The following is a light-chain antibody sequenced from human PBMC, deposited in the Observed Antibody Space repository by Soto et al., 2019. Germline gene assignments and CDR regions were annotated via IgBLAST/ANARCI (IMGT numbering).Light chain of an antibody. J-gene: IGKJ1*01. V-gene: IGKV3-20*01. Sequence: EIVLTQSPHTLSLSPGERATLSCRASQSVSSNYLAWYQQKPGQAPRLLIYGASNRATGIPGRFSGSGSGTDFIFTISRLEPEDFAVYYCQQYGIASWTFGQGTKVDI. CDR2: GAS. CDR3: QQYGIASWT. CDR1: QSVSSNY.